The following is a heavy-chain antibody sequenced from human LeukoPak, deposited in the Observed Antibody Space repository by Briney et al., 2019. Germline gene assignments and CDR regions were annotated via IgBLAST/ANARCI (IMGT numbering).Heavy chain of an antibody. CDR2: INQDGSEK. CDR3: ARDTRRDTYYHGMDV. Sequence: GGSLRLSCAASGFTFSTYWMNWVRQAPGTGLEWVANINQDGSEKFYVDSVRGRFTISRDNAKNSLYLQMNSLRAEDTAVYYCARDTRRDTYYHGMDVWGQGTTATVSS. CDR1: GFTFSTYW. V-gene: IGHV3-7*04. D-gene: IGHD5-18*01. J-gene: IGHJ6*02.